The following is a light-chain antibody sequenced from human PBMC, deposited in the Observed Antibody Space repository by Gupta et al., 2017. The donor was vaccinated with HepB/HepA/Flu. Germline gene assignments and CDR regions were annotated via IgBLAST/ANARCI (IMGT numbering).Light chain of an antibody. V-gene: IGKV3-20*01. CDR1: RNVYSNY. Sequence: EIVLTQSPGTLSLSPGERATLSCRASRNVYSNYLAWYQQRPGQAPRLVSYGASSRATGIPDRFSGSASGTDFTLIITRLEPEDFAVYYCQQYGSLPLTFGQGTKLEIK. J-gene: IGKJ2*01. CDR3: QQYGSLPLT. CDR2: GAS.